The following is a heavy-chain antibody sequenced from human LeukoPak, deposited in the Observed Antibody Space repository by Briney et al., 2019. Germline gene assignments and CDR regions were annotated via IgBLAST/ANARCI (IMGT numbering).Heavy chain of an antibody. J-gene: IGHJ4*02. D-gene: IGHD6-13*01. CDR3: ARQAIAAAATGY. Sequence: ASVKVSCKASGYAFTGYYMHWVRQAPGQGLEWMGWINPNSGGTNYAQKFQGRVTMTRDTSISTAYMELSRLRSDDTAVYYCARQAIAAAATGYWGQGTLVTVSS. V-gene: IGHV1-2*02. CDR1: GYAFTGYY. CDR2: INPNSGGT.